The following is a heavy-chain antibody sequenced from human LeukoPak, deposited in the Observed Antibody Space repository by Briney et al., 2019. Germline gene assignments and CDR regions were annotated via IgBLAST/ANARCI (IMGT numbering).Heavy chain of an antibody. D-gene: IGHD3-10*01. CDR3: AREMGDREFYFDY. V-gene: IGHV1-69*04. J-gene: IGHJ4*02. CDR2: IIPIVDVT. Sequence: SVKVSCKASGGTFSNFAFSWVRQAPGQGLQWVGRIIPIVDVTSYAQNFKGRVTITADESTTTAYMELSSLGSEDTAVYYCAREMGDREFYFDYWGQGTLVTVSS. CDR1: GGTFSNFA.